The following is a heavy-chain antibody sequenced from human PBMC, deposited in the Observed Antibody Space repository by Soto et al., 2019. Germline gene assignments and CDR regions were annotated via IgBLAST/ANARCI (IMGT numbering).Heavy chain of an antibody. V-gene: IGHV3-53*04. CDR2: IFSGGST. J-gene: IGHJ4*02. CDR3: KSRDY. CDR1: EFSVSDNY. Sequence: EVQLVESGGGLVLPGGSLRLAYAASEFSVSDNYMNWVRQAPGKGLEWVAVIFSGGSTNYADSVKGRITISRLKSENTLYLQMSRLRPEDTAVYFCKSRDYWGRGTLVTVSS.